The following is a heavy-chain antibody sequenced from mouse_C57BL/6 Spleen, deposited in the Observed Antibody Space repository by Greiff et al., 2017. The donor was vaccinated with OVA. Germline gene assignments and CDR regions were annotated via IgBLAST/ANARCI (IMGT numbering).Heavy chain of an antibody. D-gene: IGHD1-1*01. J-gene: IGHJ2*01. CDR1: GYTFTDYY. Sequence: QVQLKQSGAELVRPGASVKLSCKASGYTFTDYYINWVKQRPGQGLEWIARIYPGSGNTYYNEKFKGKATLTAEKSSSTAYMQLSSLTSEDSAVYFCARAENYYGSSYGYFDYWGQGTTLTVSS. CDR2: IYPGSGNT. V-gene: IGHV1-76*01. CDR3: ARAENYYGSSYGYFDY.